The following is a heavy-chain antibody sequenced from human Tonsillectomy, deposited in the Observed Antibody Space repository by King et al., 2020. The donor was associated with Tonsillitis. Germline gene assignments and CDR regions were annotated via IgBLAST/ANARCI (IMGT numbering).Heavy chain of an antibody. CDR2: IYYSGST. Sequence: QQQESGPGLVKPSQTLSLTCTVSGGSISSGDYYWSWIRQPPGKGLEWIGYIYYSGSTYYNSSLKSRITISIDTSKNQFSLKLSSGTAADTAVYYCARVDYGDYVPDDYWGQGTLVTVSS. D-gene: IGHD4-17*01. CDR1: GGSISSGDYY. CDR3: ARVDYGDYVPDDY. V-gene: IGHV4-30-4*01. J-gene: IGHJ4*02.